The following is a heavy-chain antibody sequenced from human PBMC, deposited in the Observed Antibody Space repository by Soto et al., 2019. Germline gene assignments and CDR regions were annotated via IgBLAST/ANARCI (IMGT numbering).Heavy chain of an antibody. V-gene: IGHV3-30*03. CDR2: ISYDGGLQ. D-gene: IGHD5-18*01. Sequence: QAQLVESGGGVVQPGRSLRLSCAASGFTFSSYGMHWVRQAPGTGLEWVAVISYDGGLQHYADSVKGRFTISRANSKNMVLLKRNSLRAEDTAVYYCVSDRGYGHASVPYSWGQGTLVSVSS. CDR3: VSDRGYGHASVPYS. J-gene: IGHJ4*02. CDR1: GFTFSSYG.